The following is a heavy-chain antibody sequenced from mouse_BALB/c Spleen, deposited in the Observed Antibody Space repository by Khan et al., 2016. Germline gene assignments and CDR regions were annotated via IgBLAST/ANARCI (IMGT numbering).Heavy chain of an antibody. D-gene: IGHD1-1*01. CDR3: ARGVSSPYYFDY. CDR1: GYTFTNYG. Sequence: QIQLVQSGPELKKPGETVKISCKASGYTFTNYGMNWVKQAPGKGLKWMGWINTNTGEPTYAEEFKGRFAFSLETSASTAYLQINNLKNEDTATYFCARGVSSPYYFDYWGQGTTLTVSS. V-gene: IGHV9-3*02. J-gene: IGHJ2*01. CDR2: INTNTGEP.